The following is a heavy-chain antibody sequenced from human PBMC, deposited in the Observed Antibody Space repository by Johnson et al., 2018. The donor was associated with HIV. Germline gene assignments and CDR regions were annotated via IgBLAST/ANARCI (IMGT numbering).Heavy chain of an antibody. V-gene: IGHV3-30*04. J-gene: IGHJ3*02. CDR2: ISSNGSNK. CDR3: ASDSSSWYGSAFDI. Sequence: QVQLVESGGGVVRPGGSLRLSCAASKFTFNNYAIHWVRQAPGKGLEWVAVISSNGSNKYYADSVKGRFTISRDNSKNTLYLQMNSLRAEDTAVYYCASDSSSWYGSAFDIWGQGTMVTVSS. CDR1: KFTFNNYA. D-gene: IGHD6-13*01.